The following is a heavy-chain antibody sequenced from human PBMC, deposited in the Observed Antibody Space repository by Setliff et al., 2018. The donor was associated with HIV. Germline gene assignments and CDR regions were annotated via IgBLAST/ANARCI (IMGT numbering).Heavy chain of an antibody. D-gene: IGHD3-3*01. CDR3: ARLGRNLRFLTV. CDR1: GGPLSGYF. V-gene: IGHV4-34*01. J-gene: IGHJ6*02. Sequence: KPSETLSLTCAIYGGPLSGYFWSWIRQSPGKGLEWIGEISFSGTTNYNPSLKSRVTISIDTSKEWFSLRLKSVTAADTAVYYCARLGRNLRFLTVWGQGTTVTVSS. CDR2: ISFSGTT.